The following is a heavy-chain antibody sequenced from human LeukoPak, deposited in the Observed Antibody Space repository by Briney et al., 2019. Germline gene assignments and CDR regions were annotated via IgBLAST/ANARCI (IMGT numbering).Heavy chain of an antibody. CDR1: GYTFTGYA. Sequence: GASVKVSCKASGYTFTGYALHWVRQAPGQGLEWMGGIIPIFGTANYAQKFQGRVTITADESTSTAYMELSSLRSEDTAVYYCARDHAVAAAGRYYYYGMDVWGRGTTVTVSS. J-gene: IGHJ6*02. CDR2: IIPIFGTA. D-gene: IGHD6-13*01. V-gene: IGHV1-69*13. CDR3: ARDHAVAAAGRYYYYGMDV.